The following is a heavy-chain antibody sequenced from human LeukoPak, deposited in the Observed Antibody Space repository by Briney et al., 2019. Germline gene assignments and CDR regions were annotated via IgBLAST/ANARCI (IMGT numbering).Heavy chain of an antibody. D-gene: IGHD5-12*01. CDR1: GDSIRRSNYY. CDR2: ISYSENT. J-gene: IGHJ4*02. Sequence: SETLSLTCTVSGDSIRRSNYYWAWIRQSPGKGLEWIGSISYSENTYYNPSLKSRAAISGDTSKNQFSLRLNSVTAAYTALYYCARHGEGGYGGYDLDHWGQGTLVTVSS. CDR3: ARHGEGGYGGYDLDH. V-gene: IGHV4-39*01.